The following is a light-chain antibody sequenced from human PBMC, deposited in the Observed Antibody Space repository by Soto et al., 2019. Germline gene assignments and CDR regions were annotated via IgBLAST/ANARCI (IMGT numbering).Light chain of an antibody. J-gene: IGLJ1*01. CDR2: DVS. Sequence: QSALTQPASVSGSPGQSITISCTGTSSDVGGYNYVSWYQQHPGKAPKLMIFDVSNRPSGVCNRYSGSKSGNAASLTISGLQLEDEAEYYYSSCTSSSTHLFIFGTGTKLTVL. CDR3: SSCTSSSTHLFI. V-gene: IGLV2-14*01. CDR1: SSDVGGYNY.